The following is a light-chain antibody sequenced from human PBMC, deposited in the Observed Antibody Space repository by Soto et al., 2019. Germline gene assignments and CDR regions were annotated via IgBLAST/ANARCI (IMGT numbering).Light chain of an antibody. Sequence: DIQMTQSPSTLSASVGDRVTITCRASQSISSWLGWYQQKPGKAPKLLIYDASSLRSGVPSRFSGSGSGTEFTLTISSLQPDDFASYFCQQYNSLWRFGQGAKVEIK. CDR2: DAS. CDR1: QSISSW. V-gene: IGKV1-5*01. CDR3: QQYNSLWR. J-gene: IGKJ1*01.